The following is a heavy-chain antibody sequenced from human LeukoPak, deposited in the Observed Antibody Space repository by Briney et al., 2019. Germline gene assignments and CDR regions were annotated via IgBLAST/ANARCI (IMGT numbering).Heavy chain of an antibody. Sequence: GGSLRLSCAASGFTFSSYGMHWVRQAPGKGLEWVAFIRYDGSNKYYTDSVKGRFTISRDNSKNTLYLQMNSLRAEDTVVYYCAKDHYYDSSGYFYFDYWGQGTLVTVSS. CDR2: IRYDGSNK. J-gene: IGHJ4*02. V-gene: IGHV3-30*02. CDR3: AKDHYYDSSGYFYFDY. D-gene: IGHD3-22*01. CDR1: GFTFSSYG.